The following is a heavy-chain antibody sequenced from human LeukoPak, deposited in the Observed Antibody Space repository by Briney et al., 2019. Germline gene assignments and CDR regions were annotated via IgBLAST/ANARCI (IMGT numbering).Heavy chain of an antibody. CDR1: GGSISSGGYY. Sequence: SQTLSLTCAVSGGSISSGGYYWSWIRQHPGKGLEWIGYIYYSGSTYYNPSLKSRVTISVDTSKNQFSLKLSSVTAADTAVYYCARSRERYYDSSGVFDYWGQGTLVTVSS. CDR3: ARSRERYYDSSGVFDY. V-gene: IGHV4-31*11. J-gene: IGHJ4*02. CDR2: IYYSGST. D-gene: IGHD3-22*01.